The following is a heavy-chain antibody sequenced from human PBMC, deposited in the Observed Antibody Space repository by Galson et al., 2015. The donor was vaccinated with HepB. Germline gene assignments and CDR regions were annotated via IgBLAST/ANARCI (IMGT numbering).Heavy chain of an antibody. CDR2: ISGSGGST. J-gene: IGHJ4*02. CDR3: AKDGGITMIVVVITPYFDY. D-gene: IGHD3-22*01. CDR1: GFTFSNYA. Sequence: SLRLSCAASGFTFSNYAMSWVRQAPGKGLEWVSAISGSGGSTYYADSVKGRFTISRDNSKNTLYLQMNSLRAEDTAVYYCAKDGGITMIVVVITPYFDYWGQGTLVTVSS. V-gene: IGHV3-23*01.